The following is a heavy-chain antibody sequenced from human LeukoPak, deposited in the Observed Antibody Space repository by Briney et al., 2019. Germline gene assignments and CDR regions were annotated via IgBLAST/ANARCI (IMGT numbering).Heavy chain of an antibody. J-gene: IGHJ4*02. CDR2: ISSSSSYI. CDR3: ARQLGYCSDGSCYFDY. CDR1: GFTFSSYS. V-gene: IGHV3-21*04. D-gene: IGHD2-15*01. Sequence: GGSLRLPCAASGFTFSSYSMNWVRQAPGKGLEWVSSISSSSSYIHYADSVKGRFTISRDNSKNTLHLQMNSLRAEDTAVYHCARQLGYCSDGSCYFDYWGQGTLVTVSS.